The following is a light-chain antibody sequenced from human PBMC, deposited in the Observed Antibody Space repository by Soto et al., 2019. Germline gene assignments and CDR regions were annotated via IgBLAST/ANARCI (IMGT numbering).Light chain of an antibody. CDR1: QSLLHSNGYNY. CDR2: LGS. CDR3: VQALQSPPWT. J-gene: IGKJ1*01. Sequence: DIVVTQSPLTLPVTPGETASISCRSSQSLLHSNGYNYLDWYLQKPGQSPQLLIYLGSNRASGGPDRISGSGSGTDFTLKISRVEAEDVGVYYCVQALQSPPWTFGQGTKVEIK. V-gene: IGKV2-28*01.